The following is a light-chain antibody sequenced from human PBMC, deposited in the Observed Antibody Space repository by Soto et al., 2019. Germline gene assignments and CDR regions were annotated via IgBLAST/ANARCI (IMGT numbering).Light chain of an antibody. V-gene: IGKV3-20*01. Sequence: EMVLTQYPGTLSLSPGERATLSCRASQSVSSSYLAWYQQKPGQAPRLLIYGASSRATGIPDRFSGSGSGTDFTLTISRLEPEDFAVYYCQQYGRSPLTFGGGTKVEIK. CDR1: QSVSSSY. J-gene: IGKJ4*01. CDR2: GAS. CDR3: QQYGRSPLT.